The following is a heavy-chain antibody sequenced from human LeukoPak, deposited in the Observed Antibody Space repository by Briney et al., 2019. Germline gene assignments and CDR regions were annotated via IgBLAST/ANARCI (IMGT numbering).Heavy chain of an antibody. CDR1: GFPFSSYA. J-gene: IGHJ4*02. CDR3: ARESPYSSSWYGSEDY. D-gene: IGHD6-13*01. V-gene: IGHV4-34*01. CDR2: INHSGST. Sequence: PGGSLRLSCAASGFPFSSYAMSWVRQPPGKGLEWIGEINHSGSTNYNPSLKSRVTISVDTSKNQFSLKLSSVTAADTAVYYCARESPYSSSWYGSEDYWGQGTLVTVSS.